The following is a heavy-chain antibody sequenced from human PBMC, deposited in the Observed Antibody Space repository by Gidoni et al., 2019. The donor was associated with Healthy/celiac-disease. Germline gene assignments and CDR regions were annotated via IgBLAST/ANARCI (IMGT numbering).Heavy chain of an antibody. V-gene: IGHV4-39*01. J-gene: IGHJ4*02. CDR3: ARIFGDYYDSSGEYYFDY. Sequence: QLQLQEWGPGLVKPSETLSLTCTVSGGSISSSSYYWGWIRQPPGKGLEWIGSSNYSGSTYYNPYLKSRVTISVDTSKNQFSLKLSSVTAADTAVYYCARIFGDYYDSSGEYYFDYWGQGTLVTVSS. CDR2: SNYSGST. CDR1: GGSISSSSYY. D-gene: IGHD3-22*01.